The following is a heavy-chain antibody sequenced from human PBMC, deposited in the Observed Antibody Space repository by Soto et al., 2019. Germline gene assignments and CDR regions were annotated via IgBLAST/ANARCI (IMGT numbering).Heavy chain of an antibody. J-gene: IGHJ3*01. V-gene: IGHV3-23*01. CDR1: GFTFTNNA. D-gene: IGHD2-2*01. Sequence: GGSLRLSCAASGFTFTNNAMNWARQAPGKGLEWVSAISGSGGSAYYVDSVKGRFTISRDNSKNTLDLQMNSLGAEDTAVYYCARSVTALYGFDVWGQGTMVTVSS. CDR2: ISGSGGSA. CDR3: ARSVTALYGFDV.